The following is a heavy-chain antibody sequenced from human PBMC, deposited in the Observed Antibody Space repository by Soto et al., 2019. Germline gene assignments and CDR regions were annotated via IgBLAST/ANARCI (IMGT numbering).Heavy chain of an antibody. V-gene: IGHV1-69*01. CDR1: GGTFNTFA. Sequence: QVQLVQSGAEVKKPGSSAKVSCKASGGTFNTFAFTWVLQAPGQGFEWMGGVIPLFNTPDYAQKFQGRVTITADESTSTVYLELSGLSSDDTAVYFCGLASKWELLGYFYGMDVWGQGTTVIVSS. D-gene: IGHD1-26*01. J-gene: IGHJ6*02. CDR3: GLASKWELLGYFYGMDV. CDR2: VIPLFNTP.